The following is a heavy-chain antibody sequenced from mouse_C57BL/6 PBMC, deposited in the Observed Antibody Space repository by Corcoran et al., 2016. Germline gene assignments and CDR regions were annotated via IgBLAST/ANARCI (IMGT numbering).Heavy chain of an antibody. Sequence: DVQLQESGPGLVKPSQSLSLTCSVTGYSITSGYYWNWIRQFPGNKLEWMGYISYDGSNNYNPSLKNRISITRDTSKNQFFLKLNSVTTEDTATYYCARCSNSPYFDYWGQGTTLTVSS. CDR2: ISYDGSN. D-gene: IGHD2-5*01. V-gene: IGHV3-6*01. J-gene: IGHJ2*01. CDR1: GYSITSGYY. CDR3: ARCSNSPYFDY.